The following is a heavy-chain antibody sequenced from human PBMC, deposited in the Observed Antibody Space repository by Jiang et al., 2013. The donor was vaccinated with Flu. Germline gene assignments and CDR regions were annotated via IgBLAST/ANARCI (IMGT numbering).Heavy chain of an antibody. J-gene: IGHJ3*02. CDR3: ARMGGSGWYGSAFDI. Sequence: KPTQTLTLTCTFSGFSLSTSGMCVSWIRQPPGKALEWLARIDWDDDKYYSTSLKARLTISKDTSKNQVVLTMTNMDPVDTATYYCARMGGSGWYGSAFDIWGQGTMVTVSS. CDR1: GFSLSTSGMC. D-gene: IGHD6-19*01. CDR2: IDWDDDK. V-gene: IGHV2-70*11.